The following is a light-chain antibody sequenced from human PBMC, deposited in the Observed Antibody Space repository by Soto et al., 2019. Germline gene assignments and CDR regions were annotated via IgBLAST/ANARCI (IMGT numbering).Light chain of an antibody. CDR1: QTVTHN. V-gene: IGKV3-15*01. CDR3: LQYCAWPLT. CDR2: DVS. Sequence: EIVLTQSPATLSVSPGERATLSCRASQTVTHNFLAWYQQKPGQAPRLLMYDVSTRASGVPARFSVSGSGTEFTLTISSLQSEDSASYCSLQYCAWPLTFGGGTKVEIK. J-gene: IGKJ4*02.